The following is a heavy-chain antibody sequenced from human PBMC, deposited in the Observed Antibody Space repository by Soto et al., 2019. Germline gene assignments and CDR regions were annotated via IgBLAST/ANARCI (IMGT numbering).Heavy chain of an antibody. Sequence: ASVKVSCKTSGYTFTNFGLSWVRQAPGQGLEWMGWISAYNGNTNYAQKLQGRVTMTTDTSTSTAYMELRSLRSDDTAVYYCARGSSSWYSGWFDPWGQGTLVTVSS. D-gene: IGHD6-13*01. V-gene: IGHV1-18*01. CDR3: ARGSSSWYSGWFDP. CDR2: ISAYNGNT. J-gene: IGHJ5*02. CDR1: GYTFTNFG.